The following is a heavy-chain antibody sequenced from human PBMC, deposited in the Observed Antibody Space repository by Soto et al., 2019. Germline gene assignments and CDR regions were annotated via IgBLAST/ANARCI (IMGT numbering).Heavy chain of an antibody. CDR3: ARASPGFDC. Sequence: EVQLVEFGGGLVQPGGSLRLSCAASGFTFSSYSMNWVRQAPGKGLEWISYISTGSDTIYYADSVKGRFTISRDNAKNSLFLQMNSLRAEDTAVYYCARASPGFDCWGQGALVTVSS. CDR2: ISTGSDTI. J-gene: IGHJ4*02. V-gene: IGHV3-48*01. CDR1: GFTFSSYS. D-gene: IGHD3-10*01.